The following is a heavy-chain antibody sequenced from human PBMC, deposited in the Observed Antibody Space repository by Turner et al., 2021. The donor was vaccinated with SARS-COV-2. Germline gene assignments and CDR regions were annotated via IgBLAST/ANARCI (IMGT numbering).Heavy chain of an antibody. CDR3: ARGYSSGWYQRGAFDI. CDR1: GFTVSSNY. D-gene: IGHD6-19*01. Sequence: EVQLVESGGRLIQPGGSLRLSCAAPGFTVSSNYMSWVRQAPGKGLEWVSVIFSGGSTYYANSVKGRFTISRDNSKNTLYLQMNSLRAEDTAVDYCARGYSSGWYQRGAFDIWGQGTMVTVSS. J-gene: IGHJ3*02. CDR2: IFSGGST. V-gene: IGHV3-53*01.